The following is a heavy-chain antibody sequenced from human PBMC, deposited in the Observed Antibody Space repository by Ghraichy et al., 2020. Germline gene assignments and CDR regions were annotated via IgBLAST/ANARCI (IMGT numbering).Heavy chain of an antibody. Sequence: GGSLRLSCVGSGFTFSSYSMTWVRQSPGKGLEWISSITSSSRTITYADSVKGRFTISRDNAQNSLYLQMTSLRDEDTCVYYCAGGSMVVRFFSSDGMDVWGQGTTVTVSS. CDR1: GFTFSSYS. J-gene: IGHJ6*02. CDR3: AGGSMVVRFFSSDGMDV. V-gene: IGHV3-48*02. D-gene: IGHD4-23*01. CDR2: ITSSSRTI.